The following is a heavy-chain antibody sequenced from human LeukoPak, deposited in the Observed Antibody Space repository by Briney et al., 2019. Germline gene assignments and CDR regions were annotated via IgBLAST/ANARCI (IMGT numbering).Heavy chain of an antibody. CDR1: GGSISSSGYY. D-gene: IGHD3-22*01. CDR3: ARDRKERFDSSGYYWAYWYFDL. Sequence: PSETLSLTCTVSGGSISSSGYYWGWIRQPPGKGLEWIGSIYYSGSTQYNPSLKRRVTISVDTSKNQFSLKLSSVTAADTAVYYCARDRKERFDSSGYYWAYWYFDLWGRGTLVTVSS. J-gene: IGHJ2*01. CDR2: IYYSGST. V-gene: IGHV4-39*07.